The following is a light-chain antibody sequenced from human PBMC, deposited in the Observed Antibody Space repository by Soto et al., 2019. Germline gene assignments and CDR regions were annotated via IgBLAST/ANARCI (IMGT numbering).Light chain of an antibody. CDR1: QTVSRIY. CDR3: QQYGSSTIT. CDR2: GVS. J-gene: IGKJ5*01. V-gene: IGKV3-20*01. Sequence: EIVLTQSPGTLSLSLGERATLSCRASQTVSRIYVAWYQQKVGQAPRLXIYGVSSRVTGIPDRFSGSGSGTEFTLTISRLEPEDFAVYYCQQYGSSTITFGQGTRLEI.